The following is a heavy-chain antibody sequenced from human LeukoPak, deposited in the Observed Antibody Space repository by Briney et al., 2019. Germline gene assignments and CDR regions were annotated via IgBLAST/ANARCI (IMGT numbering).Heavy chain of an antibody. CDR3: AKVGAMARFGAFDI. D-gene: IGHD1-26*01. J-gene: IGHJ3*02. Sequence: GGSLRLSCAASGFTVSSNYMSWVRQAPGKGLEWVSVIYSGGSTYYADSVKGRFTISRDNSKNTLYLQMNSLRAEDTAVYYCAKVGAMARFGAFDIWGQGTMVTVSS. V-gene: IGHV3-53*01. CDR2: IYSGGST. CDR1: GFTVSSNY.